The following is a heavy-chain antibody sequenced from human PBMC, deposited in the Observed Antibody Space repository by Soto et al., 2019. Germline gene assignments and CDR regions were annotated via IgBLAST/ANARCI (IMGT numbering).Heavy chain of an antibody. J-gene: IGHJ4*02. Sequence: ASVKVSCKASGYSFTTYGIFWVRQAPGQGLEWMGWTSPYNGKTNYAQNLQGRVSMTTDTSTTTAYMELRSLRSDDTAVYYCARPYDSSQSPRFDYWGQGTLVTVSS. CDR1: GYSFTTYG. D-gene: IGHD3-22*01. CDR2: TSPYNGKT. V-gene: IGHV1-18*01. CDR3: ARPYDSSQSPRFDY.